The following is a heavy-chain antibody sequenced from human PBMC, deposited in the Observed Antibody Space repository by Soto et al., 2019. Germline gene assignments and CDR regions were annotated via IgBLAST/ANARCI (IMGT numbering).Heavy chain of an antibody. CDR3: AREDIVVVVAAPRGMDV. CDR1: GFTFSSNS. V-gene: IGHV3-21*01. CDR2: ISSSSSYI. Sequence: GGSLRLSCAASGFTFSSNSMNWVRQAPGKGLEWVSSISSSSSYIYYADSVKGRFTISRDNAKNSLYLQMNSLRAEDTAVYYCAREDIVVVVAAPRGMDVWGQGTTVTVSS. D-gene: IGHD2-15*01. J-gene: IGHJ6*02.